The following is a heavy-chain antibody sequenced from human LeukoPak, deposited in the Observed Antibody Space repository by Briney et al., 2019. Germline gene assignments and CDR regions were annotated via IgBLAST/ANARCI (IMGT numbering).Heavy chain of an antibody. Sequence: SQTLSLTFAISGDSVSTNSAAWHWVRQSLSRGLEWLGRTYYRSKWYNDYAVSVKSRITINPDTSKNQFSLQLNSVTPEDTAVYYCARGNYGFEYWGQGTLVTVSS. J-gene: IGHJ4*02. CDR1: GDSVSTNSAA. CDR2: TYYRSKWYN. V-gene: IGHV6-1*01. D-gene: IGHD3-10*01. CDR3: ARGNYGFEY.